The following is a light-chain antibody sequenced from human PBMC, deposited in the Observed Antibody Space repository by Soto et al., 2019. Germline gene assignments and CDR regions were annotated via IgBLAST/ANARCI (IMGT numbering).Light chain of an antibody. V-gene: IGKV1-39*01. Sequence: DIQLTQSPSSLSASVGDRVTIACRASQTISNFLNWYQGKPGKPPKLLIYSSSTLQSGVPSRFSGSGSGTDFTLTINGLQPEDFASYWCQQSYNLPRTFGSGTKVEIK. J-gene: IGKJ1*01. CDR3: QQSYNLPRT. CDR2: SSS. CDR1: QTISNF.